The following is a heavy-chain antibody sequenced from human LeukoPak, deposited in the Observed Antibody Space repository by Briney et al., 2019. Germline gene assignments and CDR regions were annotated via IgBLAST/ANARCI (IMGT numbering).Heavy chain of an antibody. CDR3: ARGLLVGAMYYFDY. CDR2: INHSGST. Sequence: KSSETLSLTCTVSGDSISNSRHYWSWIRQPPGKGLEWIGEINHSGSTNYNPSLKSRVTISVDTSKNQFSLKLSSVTAADTAVYYCARGLLVGAMYYFDYWGQGTLVTVSS. V-gene: IGHV4-39*07. D-gene: IGHD1-26*01. CDR1: GDSISNSRHY. J-gene: IGHJ4*02.